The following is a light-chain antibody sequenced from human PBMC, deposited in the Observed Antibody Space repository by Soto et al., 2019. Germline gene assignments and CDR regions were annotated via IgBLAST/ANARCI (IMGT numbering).Light chain of an antibody. J-gene: IGKJ5*01. Sequence: DIQMTQSPSSLSAFIGDRVTITCQASQDISNYLNWYQHKPGKAPRLLIYDAFNLETGVPSRFNGSGSGTDFTFTISSLQPEDIATYYCQHFANFPITFGQGTRLDIK. V-gene: IGKV1-33*01. CDR2: DAF. CDR1: QDISNY. CDR3: QHFANFPIT.